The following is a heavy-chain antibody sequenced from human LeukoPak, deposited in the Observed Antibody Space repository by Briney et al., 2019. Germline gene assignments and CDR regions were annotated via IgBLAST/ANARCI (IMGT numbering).Heavy chain of an antibody. CDR2: INPSGGST. Sequence: EASVKVSCKASGYTFAGYYMHWVRQAPGQGLEWMGIINPSGGSTSYAQKFQGRVTMTRDTSTSTVYMELSSLRSEDTAVYYCARDTRVKVGATDGGARIDYWGQGTLVTVSS. D-gene: IGHD1-26*01. CDR3: ARDTRVKVGATDGGARIDY. J-gene: IGHJ4*02. V-gene: IGHV1-46*01. CDR1: GYTFAGYY.